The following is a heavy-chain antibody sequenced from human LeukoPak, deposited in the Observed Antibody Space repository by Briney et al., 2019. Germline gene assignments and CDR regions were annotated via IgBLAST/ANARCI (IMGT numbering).Heavy chain of an antibody. CDR2: INHSGST. Sequence: PSETLSLTCAVYGGSFSGYYWSWIRQPPGKGLEWIGEINHSGSTNYNPSLKSRVTMSVDTSKNQFSLKLSSVTAADTAVYYCARAPLYYDSSGYTNDYWGQGTLVTVSS. CDR1: GGSFSGYY. V-gene: IGHV4-34*01. D-gene: IGHD3-22*01. J-gene: IGHJ4*02. CDR3: ARAPLYYDSSGYTNDY.